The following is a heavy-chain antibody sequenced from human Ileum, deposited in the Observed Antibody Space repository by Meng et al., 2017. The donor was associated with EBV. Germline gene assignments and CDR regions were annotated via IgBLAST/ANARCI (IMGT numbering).Heavy chain of an antibody. CDR1: GGSISTGNFY. V-gene: IGHV4-39*07. CDR2: IYYRGNT. Sequence: QRQLQESGPGLVKPSETLSLTCTVPGGSISTGNFYWGWIRQSPGKALECIGTIYYRGNTFYNPSLKSRLTISIDTSKNEFSLTLRSVTAADTALYYCASAYDYGDYEAFAYWGPGSLVTVSS. J-gene: IGHJ4*02. CDR3: ASAYDYGDYEAFAY. D-gene: IGHD4-17*01.